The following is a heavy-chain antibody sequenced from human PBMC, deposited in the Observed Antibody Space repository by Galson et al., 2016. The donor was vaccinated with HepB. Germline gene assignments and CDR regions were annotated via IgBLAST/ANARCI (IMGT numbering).Heavy chain of an antibody. V-gene: IGHV3-30*18. Sequence: LRLSCAASGFLFSGYGMLWVRQAPGKGLQWLSLISYDGSKTDHADSVKGRFTISRDNSKDTLYLQMNNLRPEDTAVYYCAKAGRFLEWLFPNLIASDIWGQGTIVTVTS. D-gene: IGHD3-3*01. CDR3: AKAGRFLEWLFPNLIASDI. J-gene: IGHJ3*02. CDR2: ISYDGSKT. CDR1: GFLFSGYG.